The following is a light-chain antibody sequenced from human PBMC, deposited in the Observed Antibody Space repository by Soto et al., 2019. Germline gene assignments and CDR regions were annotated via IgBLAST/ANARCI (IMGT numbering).Light chain of an antibody. CDR3: CSYAGSYSYV. J-gene: IGLJ1*01. V-gene: IGLV2-11*01. Sequence: QSALTQPRSVSGSPGQSVTISCTGTSSDVGGYNYVSWYQQHPGKAPKLMIYDVSKRPSGVPDRFSGSKSGNTASLTIPGHQAEDEADYYCCSYAGSYSYVFGTGTKLTVL. CDR1: SSDVGGYNY. CDR2: DVS.